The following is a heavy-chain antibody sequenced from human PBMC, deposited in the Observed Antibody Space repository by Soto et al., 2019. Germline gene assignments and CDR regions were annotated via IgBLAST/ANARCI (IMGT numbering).Heavy chain of an antibody. J-gene: IGHJ5*02. D-gene: IGHD6-19*01. CDR2: ISYDGSNK. Sequence: QVQLVESGGGVVQPGGSLRLSCAASGFTFSSYGMHWVRQAPGKGLEWVAVISYDGSNKYYADSVKGRFTISRDNSKNTLYLQMNSLRAEDTAVYYCAKDPNSSGWLYNWFDPWGQGTLVTVSS. CDR1: GFTFSSYG. V-gene: IGHV3-30*18. CDR3: AKDPNSSGWLYNWFDP.